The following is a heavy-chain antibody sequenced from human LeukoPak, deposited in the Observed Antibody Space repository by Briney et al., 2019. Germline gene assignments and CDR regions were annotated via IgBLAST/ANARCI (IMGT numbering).Heavy chain of an antibody. CDR1: GYSFTSYW. CDR2: IYPGDSDT. D-gene: IGHD2-15*01. V-gene: IGHV5-51*01. Sequence: GASLKISCKGSGYSFTSYWIGWGRQLPGKGLEWMGIIYPGDSDTRYSPSFQGQVTISADKSISTAYLQWSSLKASDTAMYYCASLRWYCSGGSCYSGYNWFDPWGQGTLITVSS. J-gene: IGHJ5*02. CDR3: ASLRWYCSGGSCYSGYNWFDP.